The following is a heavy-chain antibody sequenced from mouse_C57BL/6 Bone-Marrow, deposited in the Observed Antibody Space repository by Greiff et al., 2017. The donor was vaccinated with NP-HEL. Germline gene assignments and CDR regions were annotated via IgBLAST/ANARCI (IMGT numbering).Heavy chain of an antibody. CDR3: ARFPSGYFDV. J-gene: IGHJ1*03. Sequence: EVKVEESGGGLVQPGGSLSLSCAASGFTFTDYYMSWVRQPPGKALEWLGFIRNKANGYTTEYSASVKGRFTISRDNSQSILYLQMNALRAEDSATYYCARFPSGYFDVWGTGTTVTVSS. V-gene: IGHV7-3*01. CDR1: GFTFTDYY. CDR2: IRNKANGYTT.